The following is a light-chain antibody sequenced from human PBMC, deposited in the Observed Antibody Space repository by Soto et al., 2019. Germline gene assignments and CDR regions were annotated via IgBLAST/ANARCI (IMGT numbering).Light chain of an antibody. CDR1: SSDVGGHNY. CDR2: EVS. V-gene: IGLV2-14*01. J-gene: IGLJ1*01. Sequence: QSVLTQPASVSGSPGQSVTIYCTGMSSDVGGHNYVSWYQHHPGKAPKLMIYEVSNRPSGVPGRFSGSKSGTSASLAITGLQAEDEADYYCQSYDSSLSGYVFGTGTKLTVL. CDR3: QSYDSSLSGYV.